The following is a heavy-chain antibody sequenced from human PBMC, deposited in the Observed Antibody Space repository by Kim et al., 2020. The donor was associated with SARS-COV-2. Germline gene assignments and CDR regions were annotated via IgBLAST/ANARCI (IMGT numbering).Heavy chain of an antibody. Sequence: GGSLRLSCVASGFTFSNTWMSWVRQAPWKGLEWVGLIRSKIDGGTTEYAAPVKGRFTISRDDSKNTLYLQMNSLETEDTAVYYCTTYAYGGKGFWGQGTQVTVSS. CDR3: TTYAYGGKGF. CDR2: IRSKIDGGTT. D-gene: IGHD4-17*01. CDR1: GFTFSNTW. J-gene: IGHJ4*02. V-gene: IGHV3-15*01.